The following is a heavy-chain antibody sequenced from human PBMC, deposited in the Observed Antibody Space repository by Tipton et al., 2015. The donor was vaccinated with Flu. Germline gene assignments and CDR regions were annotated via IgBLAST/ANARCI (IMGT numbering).Heavy chain of an antibody. D-gene: IGHD2-2*01. J-gene: IGHJ4*02. V-gene: IGHV3-49*03. CDR3: HVYQSLY. CDR2: IRSKTFGGTI. CDR1: GIRFGDYA. Sequence: RSLRLSCTTSGIRFGDYAVSWFRQAPGKGLEWLGFIRSKTFGGTIDYAASVRGRFTVSRDDSKSIGYLEMSSLKTEDTALYYCHVYQSLYWGQGTRVTVSS.